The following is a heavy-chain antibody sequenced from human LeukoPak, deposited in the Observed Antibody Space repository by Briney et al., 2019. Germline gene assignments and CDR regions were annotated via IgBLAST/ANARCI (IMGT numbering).Heavy chain of an antibody. CDR1: GGSISSSSYY. CDR3: ASPSPYYYDSSGYVY. CDR2: IYYSGST. J-gene: IGHJ4*02. Sequence: PSETLSLTCTVSGGSISSSSYYWGWIRQPPGKGLEWIGSIYYSGSTYYNPSLKSRVTISVDTSKNQFSLKLSSVTAADTAVYYCASPSPYYYDSSGYVYWGQGTLVTVSS. D-gene: IGHD3-22*01. V-gene: IGHV4-39*07.